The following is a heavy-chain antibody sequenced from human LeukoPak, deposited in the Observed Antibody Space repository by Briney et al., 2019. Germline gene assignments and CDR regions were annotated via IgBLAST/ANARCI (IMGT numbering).Heavy chain of an antibody. Sequence: SETLSLTCTVSGGSISSGSYYWSWIRQPAGKGLEWIRRIYTSGSTNYNPSLKSRVTISVDTSKNQFSLKLSSVTAADTAVYYCARNVRYDFWSGYLDDYWGQGTLVTVSS. V-gene: IGHV4-61*02. CDR1: GGSISSGSYY. J-gene: IGHJ4*02. CDR3: ARNVRYDFWSGYLDDY. CDR2: IYTSGST. D-gene: IGHD3-3*01.